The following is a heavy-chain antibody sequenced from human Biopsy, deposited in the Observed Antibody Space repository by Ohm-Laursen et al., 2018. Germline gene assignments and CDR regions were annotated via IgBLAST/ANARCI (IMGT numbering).Heavy chain of an antibody. CDR2: ISHTGST. CDR3: VREPKTGTAEAWYFDL. CDR1: GGSINSANYF. V-gene: IGHV4-31*03. J-gene: IGHJ2*01. Sequence: TLFLTCSVSGGSINSANYFWAWIRQHPGKGLEWIGYISHTGSTHSNPSLKSRITISIDTSENHFSLKLRSVTATDTAVYYCVREPKTGTAEAWYFDLWGRGTLATVSS. D-gene: IGHD3-9*01.